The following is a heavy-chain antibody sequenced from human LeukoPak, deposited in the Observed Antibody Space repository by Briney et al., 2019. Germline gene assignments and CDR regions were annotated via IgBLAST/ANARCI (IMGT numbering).Heavy chain of an antibody. CDR2: IYYSGST. Sequence: SETLSLTCTVSGDSITRGDYYWTWIRQPPGKGLEWIGYIYYSGSTYYNPSLKSRVTISVDTSKNQFSLKLSSVTAADTAVYYCARGDLYSSSWSDWGRGTLVTVSS. D-gene: IGHD6-13*01. V-gene: IGHV4-30-4*08. J-gene: IGHJ4*02. CDR3: ARGDLYSSSWSD. CDR1: GDSITRGDYY.